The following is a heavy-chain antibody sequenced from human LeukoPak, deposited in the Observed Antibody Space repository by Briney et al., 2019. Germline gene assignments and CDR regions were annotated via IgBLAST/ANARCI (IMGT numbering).Heavy chain of an antibody. V-gene: IGHV4-4*07. J-gene: IGHJ5*02. CDR2: LHSSGNN. CDR3: AREMTSVVPQVSRLLDP. Sequence: SETLSLTCSVFSGSISNYYWTWIRQAAGGGLEWIGRLHSSGNNNYNASLKSRVTMSFDTSKNQFFLRLNSVTAADTAVYFCAREMTSVVPQVSRLLDPWGQGILVTVS. D-gene: IGHD4-23*01. CDR1: SGSISNYY.